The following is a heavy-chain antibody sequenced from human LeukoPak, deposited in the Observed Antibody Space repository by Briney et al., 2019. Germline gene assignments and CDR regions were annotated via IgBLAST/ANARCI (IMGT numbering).Heavy chain of an antibody. CDR3: VKGTSWINPYFYMDV. Sequence: GRSLRLSCAASGFTFSSYSMNWVRQAPGKGLEWVSSISSSSSYIYYADSVKGRFTISRDNAKNSLYLQMNSLRVEDTAVYYCVKGTSWINPYFYMDVWGKGTTVIVSS. V-gene: IGHV3-21*04. CDR1: GFTFSSYS. J-gene: IGHJ6*03. CDR2: ISSSSSYI. D-gene: IGHD2-2*01.